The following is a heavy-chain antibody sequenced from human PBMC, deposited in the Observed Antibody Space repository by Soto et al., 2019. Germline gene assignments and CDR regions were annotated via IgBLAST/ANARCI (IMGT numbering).Heavy chain of an antibody. D-gene: IGHD3-10*01. J-gene: IGHJ3*02. Sequence: SETLSLTCAVYGGSFSGFYWSWIRQPPGKGLEWIGEINHSGSTNYNPSLKSRVTISVDTSKNQFSLKLSSVTAADTAVYYCARTGGSSDIWGQGTMVTVSS. CDR1: GGSFSGFY. CDR2: INHSGST. V-gene: IGHV4-34*01. CDR3: ARTGGSSDI.